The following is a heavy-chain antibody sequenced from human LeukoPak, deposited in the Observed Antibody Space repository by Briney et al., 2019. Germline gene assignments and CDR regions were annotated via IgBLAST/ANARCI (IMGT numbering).Heavy chain of an antibody. CDR1: GCTFTRYY. V-gene: IGHV1-2*02. CDR3: TRDFDLELKRLIPFDY. CDR2: VKPNTGGT. D-gene: IGHD1-7*01. J-gene: IGHJ4*02. Sequence: SVTVSCKASGCTFTRYYMHWVRQAPAQGREWMGGVKPNTGGTNYAQKFQGRVTMTSDTSINTAYMDLSRLRSDDAAVYYSTRDFDLELKRLIPFDYWGQGTLVTVSS.